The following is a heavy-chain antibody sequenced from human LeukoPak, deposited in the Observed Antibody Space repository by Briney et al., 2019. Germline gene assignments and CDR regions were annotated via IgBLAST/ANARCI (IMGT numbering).Heavy chain of an antibody. CDR3: AKVGSGNYYDSSGYLGRLDP. CDR1: GYTFSGYY. J-gene: IGHJ5*02. CDR2: INPKNGGT. Sequence: ASVKVSCKASGYTFSGYYIHWVRQAPGQGLEWMGWINPKNGGTNSAQKFQGRVTMTRDTSISTAYMELSSLISDDTAVYYCAKVGSGNYYDSSGYLGRLDPWGQGTLVTVSS. D-gene: IGHD3-22*01. V-gene: IGHV1-2*02.